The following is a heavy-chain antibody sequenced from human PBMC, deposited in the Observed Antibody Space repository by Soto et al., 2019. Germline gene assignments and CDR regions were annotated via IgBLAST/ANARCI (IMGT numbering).Heavy chain of an antibody. CDR1: GFTFSSYS. Sequence: PGGSLRLSCAASGFTFSSYSMNWVRQAPGKGLEWVSSISSSSSYIYYADSVKGRFTISRDNAKNSLYLQMNSLRAEDTAVYYCAREPSPKWFGEPYWGQGTLVTVSS. D-gene: IGHD3-10*01. CDR3: AREPSPKWFGEPY. CDR2: ISSSSSYI. J-gene: IGHJ4*02. V-gene: IGHV3-21*01.